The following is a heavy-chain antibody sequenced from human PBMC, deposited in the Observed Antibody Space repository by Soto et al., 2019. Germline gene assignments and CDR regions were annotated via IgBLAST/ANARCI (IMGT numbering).Heavy chain of an antibody. Sequence: QVQLVASGGGVVQPGRSLRLSCAASGFTFSNSAMHWVRQAPAKGLVWVAVISYDGKKKFYADSVMGQFTISTDNSKNTLYIPVAILIAEDTAVPYCATRQGFRQSPTGGDVWGQGTTVTVSS. CDR2: ISYDGKKK. J-gene: IGHJ6*02. CDR1: GFTFSNSA. V-gene: IGHV3-30*04. D-gene: IGHD3-10*01. CDR3: ATRQGFRQSPTGGDV.